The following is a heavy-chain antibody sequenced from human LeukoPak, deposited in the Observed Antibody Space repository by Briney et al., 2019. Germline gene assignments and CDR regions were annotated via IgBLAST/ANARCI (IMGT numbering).Heavy chain of an antibody. D-gene: IGHD3-10*01. CDR1: GFTFSSYA. Sequence: TGGSLRLSCAASGFTFSSYAMRWVRQAPGKGLEWVSAISGSGGSPYYADSVKGRFTISRDNSKNTLYLQMNSLRAEDTAVYHCASYGSGSSYAGFDYWGQGTLVTVSS. CDR3: ASYGSGSSYAGFDY. CDR2: ISGSGGSP. J-gene: IGHJ4*02. V-gene: IGHV3-23*01.